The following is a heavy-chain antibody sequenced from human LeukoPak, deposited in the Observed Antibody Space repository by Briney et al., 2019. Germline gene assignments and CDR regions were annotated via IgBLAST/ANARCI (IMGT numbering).Heavy chain of an antibody. CDR1: GYSFTSYW. Sequence: GESLKISCKGSGYSFTSYWIGWVRQVPGKGLEWMGIIYPGDSDTRYSPSFQGQVTISADKSISTAYLQWSSLKASDTAMYYCARHCSSTSCYGDYMDVWGKGTTVTISS. D-gene: IGHD2-2*01. J-gene: IGHJ6*03. V-gene: IGHV5-51*01. CDR3: ARHCSSTSCYGDYMDV. CDR2: IYPGDSDT.